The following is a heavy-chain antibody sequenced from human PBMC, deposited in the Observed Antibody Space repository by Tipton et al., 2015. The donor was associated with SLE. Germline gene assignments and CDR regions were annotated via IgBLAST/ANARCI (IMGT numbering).Heavy chain of an antibody. J-gene: IGHJ3*02. Sequence: TLSLTCTVSGVSISTNSHYWGWIRQPPRMGLEWIGTIYYSGSTYYNPSLKSRVTISVDMSKNQFFLNLTSVTAADTAMYYCAGPIRQDGFDIWGQGTMVTVSS. CDR1: GVSISTNSHY. D-gene: IGHD2-21*01. CDR2: IYYSGST. V-gene: IGHV4-39*07. CDR3: AGPIRQDGFDI.